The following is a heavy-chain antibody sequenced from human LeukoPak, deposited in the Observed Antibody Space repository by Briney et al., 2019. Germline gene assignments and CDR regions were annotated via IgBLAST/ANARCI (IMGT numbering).Heavy chain of an antibody. Sequence: ASVKVSCKASGYTFTSYGISWVRQAPGQGLEWMGWISAYNGNTNYAQKLQGRVTMTRDTSTSTVYMELSSLRSEDTAVYYCARGLNSSGWGFDYWGQGTLVTVSS. J-gene: IGHJ4*02. CDR1: GYTFTSYG. CDR3: ARGLNSSGWGFDY. CDR2: ISAYNGNT. V-gene: IGHV1-18*01. D-gene: IGHD6-19*01.